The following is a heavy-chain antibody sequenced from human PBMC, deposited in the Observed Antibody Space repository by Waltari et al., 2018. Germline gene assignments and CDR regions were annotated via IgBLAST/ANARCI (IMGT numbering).Heavy chain of an antibody. V-gene: IGHV1-3*01. J-gene: IGHJ3*02. Sequence: QVQLVQSGAEVKKPGASVKVSCKASGYTFTSYAMHWVRQAPGQRLEWMGWINAGNGNTKYSQKFQGRVTITADESTSTAYMELSSLRSEDTAVYYCARDITASRAFDIWGQGTMVTVSS. D-gene: IGHD3-10*01. CDR3: ARDITASRAFDI. CDR1: GYTFTSYA. CDR2: INAGNGNT.